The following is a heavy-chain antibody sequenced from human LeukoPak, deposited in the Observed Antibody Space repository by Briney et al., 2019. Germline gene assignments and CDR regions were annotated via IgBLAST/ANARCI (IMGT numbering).Heavy chain of an antibody. J-gene: IGHJ4*02. V-gene: IGHV1-69*04. Sequence: SVKVSCKASGGTFSSYAISWVRQAPGQGLEWMGRIIPIFGIANYAQKFQGRVTITADKSTSTAYMELSSLRSEDTAVYYCARSPGLRYFDWGHVYYFDYWGQGTLVTVSS. CDR2: IIPIFGIA. CDR3: ARSPGLRYFDWGHVYYFDY. D-gene: IGHD3-9*01. CDR1: GGTFSSYA.